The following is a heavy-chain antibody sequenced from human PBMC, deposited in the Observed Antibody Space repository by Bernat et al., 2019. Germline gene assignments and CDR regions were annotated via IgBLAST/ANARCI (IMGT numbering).Heavy chain of an antibody. CDR1: GGSIRTSH. CDR2: ISYSGST. D-gene: IGHD2-15*01. V-gene: IGHV4-59*01. J-gene: IGHJ5*01. CDR3: ARVRALNDINWFDP. Sequence: QVQLQESGPGLVKPSETLSLTCTVSGGSIRTSHWSWFRQPPEKGLEYIGYISYSGSTDSNPSLKGRVTMSVDPSKKQVSLSLKSVTAADTAVYYCARVRALNDINWFDPWGQGSQVIVSS.